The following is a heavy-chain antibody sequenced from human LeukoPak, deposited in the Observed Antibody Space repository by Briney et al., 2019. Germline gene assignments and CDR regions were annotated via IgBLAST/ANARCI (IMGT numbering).Heavy chain of an antibody. Sequence: GGSLGLSCAASGFTFSSYSMNWVRQAPGKGLEWVSVISGSGARTNYADSVKGRFTVSRDNSKNTLYLQMNSLRLEDTAVYYCAKGGRSDGFDIWGQGTMVTVSS. D-gene: IGHD5-12*01. J-gene: IGHJ3*02. V-gene: IGHV3-23*01. CDR3: AKGGRSDGFDI. CDR1: GFTFSSYS. CDR2: ISGSGART.